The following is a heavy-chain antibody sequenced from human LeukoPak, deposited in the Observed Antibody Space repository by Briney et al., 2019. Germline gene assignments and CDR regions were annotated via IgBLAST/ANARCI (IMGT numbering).Heavy chain of an antibody. Sequence: ASVKVSCKASGYTFTSYGISWVRQAPGQGLEWMGWISAYNGNTNYAQKLQGRVTMTTDTSTSTAYMELRSLRSDDTAVYYCAREVSGYHSPLMDVWGQGTTVTVSS. D-gene: IGHD3-22*01. J-gene: IGHJ6*02. CDR3: AREVSGYHSPLMDV. V-gene: IGHV1-18*01. CDR2: ISAYNGNT. CDR1: GYTFTSYG.